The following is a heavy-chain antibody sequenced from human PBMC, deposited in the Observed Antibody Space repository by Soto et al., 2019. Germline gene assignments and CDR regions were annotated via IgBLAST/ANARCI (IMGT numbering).Heavy chain of an antibody. V-gene: IGHV1-69*13. CDR2: IIPMFRTP. Sequence: SVKVSFKASGGTFNSYGISWLRQAPGQGLEWMGGIIPMFRTPNYAQNVQGRVTITVDEATSTAYLEMSSLISEDTAIYYCARGDFWSGYYSGDLWGQGTMVTVSS. CDR3: ARGDFWSGYYSGDL. J-gene: IGHJ5*02. CDR1: GGTFNSYG. D-gene: IGHD3-3*01.